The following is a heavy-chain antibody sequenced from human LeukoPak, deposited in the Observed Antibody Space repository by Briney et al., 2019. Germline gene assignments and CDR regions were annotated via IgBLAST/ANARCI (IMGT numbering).Heavy chain of an antibody. V-gene: IGHV4-34*01. Sequence: SETLSLTCAVYGGSFSGYYWSWIRQPPGKGLEWIGEINHSGSTNYNPSLKSRVTISVDTSKNQFSLKLSSVTAADTAVYYCARKGKLGDAFDIWGQGTMVTVSS. CDR1: GGSFSGYY. CDR3: ARKGKLGDAFDI. CDR2: INHSGST. J-gene: IGHJ3*02. D-gene: IGHD3-16*01.